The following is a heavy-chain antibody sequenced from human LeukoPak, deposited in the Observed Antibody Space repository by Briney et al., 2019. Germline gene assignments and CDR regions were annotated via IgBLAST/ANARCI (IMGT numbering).Heavy chain of an antibody. CDR3: ARVGVSWGGFDI. CDR1: GFTFSSCA. CDR2: IIGSGGST. Sequence: GGSLRLSCGASGFTFSSCAMSWVRQAPGKGLEWVSAIIGSGGSTYYADSVKGRFTVSRDNSKNTLYLKVNSLRAEDTAVYYCARVGVSWGGFDIWGQGTMVTVSS. V-gene: IGHV3-23*01. J-gene: IGHJ3*02. D-gene: IGHD7-27*01.